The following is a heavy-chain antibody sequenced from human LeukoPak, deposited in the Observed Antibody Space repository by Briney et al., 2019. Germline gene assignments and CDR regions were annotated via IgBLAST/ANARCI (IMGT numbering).Heavy chain of an antibody. CDR1: GYTFTSYD. CDR2: MNPNSGNT. Sequence: ASVKVSCKASGYTFTSYDINWVRQATGQGPEWMGWMNPNSGNTGYAQKFQGRVTMTRNTSISTAYMELSTLRSEDTPVYYCAARGASSSSLRPLDYWGQGTLVTVSS. J-gene: IGHJ4*02. CDR3: AARGASSSSLRPLDY. D-gene: IGHD6-6*01. V-gene: IGHV1-8*01.